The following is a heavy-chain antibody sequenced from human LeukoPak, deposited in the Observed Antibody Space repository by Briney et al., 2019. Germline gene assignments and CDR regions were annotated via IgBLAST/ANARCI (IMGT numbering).Heavy chain of an antibody. J-gene: IGHJ4*02. V-gene: IGHV4-61*08. CDR2: IYYSGST. CDR1: GGSISSGDYY. Sequence: SETLSLTCTVSGGSISSGDYYWSWIRQPPGKGLEWIGYIYYSGSTNYNPSLKSRVTISIDTSKSQFSLKLSSVTAADTAVYYCARRITIFGGDDYWGQGTLVTVSS. D-gene: IGHD3-3*01. CDR3: ARRITIFGGDDY.